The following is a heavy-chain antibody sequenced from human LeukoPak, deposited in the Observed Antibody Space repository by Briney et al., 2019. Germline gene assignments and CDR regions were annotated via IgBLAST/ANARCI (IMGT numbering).Heavy chain of an antibody. D-gene: IGHD2-2*02. CDR2: IYTSGST. CDR1: GGSISSYY. V-gene: IGHV4-4*07. J-gene: IGHJ6*03. Sequence: PETLSLTCTVSGGSISSYYWSWIRQPAGKGLEWIGRIYTSGSTNYNPSLKSRVTMSVDTSKNQFSLKLSSVTAADTAVYYCARDLRKRYCSSTSCYTSPYYCYMDVWGKGTTVTVSS. CDR3: ARDLRKRYCSSTSCYTSPYYCYMDV.